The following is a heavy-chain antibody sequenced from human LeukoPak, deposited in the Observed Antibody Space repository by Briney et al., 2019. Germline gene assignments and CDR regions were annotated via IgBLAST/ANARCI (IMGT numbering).Heavy chain of an antibody. Sequence: PGGSLRLSCGVSGITLSNYGMSWVRQAPGKGLDWVSGIRGSGGRTYYADSVKGRFTISRDNSKNTLYLQMNSLRAEDTAVYFCAKRGIVIRGVFVIGLHKEAYYFDSWGQGTLVTVSS. CDR1: GITLSNYG. CDR3: AKRGIVIRGVFVIGLHKEAYYFDS. CDR2: IRGSGGRT. J-gene: IGHJ4*02. D-gene: IGHD3-10*01. V-gene: IGHV3-23*01.